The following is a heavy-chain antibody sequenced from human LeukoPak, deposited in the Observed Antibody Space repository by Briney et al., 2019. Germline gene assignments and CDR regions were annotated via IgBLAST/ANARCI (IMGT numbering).Heavy chain of an antibody. J-gene: IGHJ4*02. D-gene: IGHD6-19*01. CDR2: IYYSGST. CDR1: GGSISSYY. Sequence: PSETLSLTCTVSGGSISSYYWSWIRQPPGKGLEWIGYIYYSGSTNYNPSLKSQVTISVDTSKNQFSLNLSSVTAADTAVYYCAREDAVASLDYWGQGTLVTVSS. V-gene: IGHV4-59*01. CDR3: AREDAVASLDY.